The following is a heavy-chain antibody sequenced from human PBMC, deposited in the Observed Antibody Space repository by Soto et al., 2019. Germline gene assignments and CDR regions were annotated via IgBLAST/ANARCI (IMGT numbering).Heavy chain of an antibody. V-gene: IGHV3-23*01. Sequence: VESLRLSCAASGFTFSSYAMSWVRQAPGKGLEWVSAISGSGGSTYYADSVKVRFTISRDNSKNTLYLQMNSLRAEDTAVYYCAKGWIQLWLALLRSYYFDYWGQGTLVTVSS. CDR1: GFTFSSYA. J-gene: IGHJ4*02. CDR2: ISGSGGST. CDR3: AKGWIQLWLALLRSYYFDY. D-gene: IGHD5-18*01.